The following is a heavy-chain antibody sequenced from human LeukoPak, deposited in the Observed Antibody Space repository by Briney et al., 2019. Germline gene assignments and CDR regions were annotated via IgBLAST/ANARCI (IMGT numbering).Heavy chain of an antibody. CDR3: ASTRTTVTSVAFDI. Sequence: GASVKVSCKASGYTFTGYYMHWVRQAPGQGLEWMGWINPNSGGTNYAQKFQGRVTMTRDTSISTAYMELSRLRSDDTAVCYCASTRTTVTSVAFDIWGQGTMVTVSS. J-gene: IGHJ3*02. D-gene: IGHD4-17*01. CDR1: GYTFTGYY. V-gene: IGHV1-2*02. CDR2: INPNSGGT.